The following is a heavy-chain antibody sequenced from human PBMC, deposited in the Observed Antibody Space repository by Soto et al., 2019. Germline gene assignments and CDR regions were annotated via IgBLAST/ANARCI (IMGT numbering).Heavy chain of an antibody. V-gene: IGHV4-34*01. Sequence: SETLSLTCAVYGGSFSGYYWSWIRQPPGKGLEWIGDTYHRGSTYYKPSLKSRASMSVDTSKNQFSLNLTSVTAADSAFYYCASGYDYPLDYWGQGTLVTVSS. CDR1: GGSFSGYY. J-gene: IGHJ4*02. CDR2: TYHRGST. D-gene: IGHD5-12*01. CDR3: ASGYDYPLDY.